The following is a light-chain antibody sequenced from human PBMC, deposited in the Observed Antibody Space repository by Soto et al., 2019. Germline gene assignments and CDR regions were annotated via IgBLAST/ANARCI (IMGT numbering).Light chain of an antibody. Sequence: EIVLTPSPGTLSLSPGERATLPCRASQSVKSSYLAWYQHKPGQAPRLLIYGTSSRATGIPDRFSGSGSGTDFTLTISRLEPEDFAVYYCQQYGSSPRITFGQGTRLEIK. CDR3: QQYGSSPRIT. CDR2: GTS. J-gene: IGKJ5*01. V-gene: IGKV3-20*01. CDR1: QSVKSSY.